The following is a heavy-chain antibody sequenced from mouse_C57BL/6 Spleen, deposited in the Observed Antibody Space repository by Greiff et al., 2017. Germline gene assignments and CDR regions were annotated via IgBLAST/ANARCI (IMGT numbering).Heavy chain of an antibody. D-gene: IGHD4-1*01. CDR2: IRLKSDNYAT. Sequence: EVKLEESGGGLVQPGGSMKLSCVASGFTFSNYWMNWVRQSPEKGLEWVAQIRLKSDNYATHYAESVKGRFTISRDDSKCSVYLQMNNLRAEDTGIYYCTETGTVFDYWGQGTTLTVSS. CDR3: TETGTVFDY. V-gene: IGHV6-3*01. J-gene: IGHJ2*01. CDR1: GFTFSNYW.